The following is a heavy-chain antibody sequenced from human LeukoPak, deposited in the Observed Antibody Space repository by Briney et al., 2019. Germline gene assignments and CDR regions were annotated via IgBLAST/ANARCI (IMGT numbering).Heavy chain of an antibody. J-gene: IGHJ4*02. V-gene: IGHV4-59*11. CDR3: ATFYYDSSGYRD. Sequence: PSETLSLTCTVSGGSIRSHSWSWLRQPPGKGLEWIGYINYSGSTNYNHSLKSRVTISIDMSKNKISLKLSSVTAADTAVYYCATFYYDSSGYRDWGQGTLVTVSS. D-gene: IGHD3-22*01. CDR1: GGSIRSHS. CDR2: INYSGST.